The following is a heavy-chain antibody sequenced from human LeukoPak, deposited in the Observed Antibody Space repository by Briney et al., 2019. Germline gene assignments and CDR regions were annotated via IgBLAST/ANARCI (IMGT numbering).Heavy chain of an antibody. CDR1: GGTFSSYA. D-gene: IGHD6-13*01. CDR2: IIPIFGTA. J-gene: IGHJ5*02. Sequence: SVKVSCKASGGTFSSYAISWVRQAPGQGLEWMGGIIPIFGTANYAQKFQGRVTITADESTSTAYMELSSLRSEDTAVYYCARLKRGIGAAGTSLRGWFDPWGQGTLVTVSS. CDR3: ARLKRGIGAAGTSLRGWFDP. V-gene: IGHV1-69*13.